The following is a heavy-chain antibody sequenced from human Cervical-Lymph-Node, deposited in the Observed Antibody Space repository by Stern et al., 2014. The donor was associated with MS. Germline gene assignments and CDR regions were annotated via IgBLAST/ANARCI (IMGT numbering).Heavy chain of an antibody. CDR1: GGTFSKFP. Sequence: QVQLVESGAEVTKPWSSVKVSCKASGGTFSKFPSSWVRQAPRQVLEWMGVIFPVFGTPAYAQKFRGRVTITADVSTSTVYMELSSLRSDDTAVYYCALSSEASDRWYSLGYDLWGQGTLVTVSS. CDR3: ALSSEASDRWYSLGYDL. CDR2: IFPVFGTP. J-gene: IGHJ5*02. D-gene: IGHD6-13*01. V-gene: IGHV1-69*01.